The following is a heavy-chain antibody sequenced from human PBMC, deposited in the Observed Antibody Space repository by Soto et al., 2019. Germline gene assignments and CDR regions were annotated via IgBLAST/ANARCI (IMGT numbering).Heavy chain of an antibody. CDR3: APERWLYPFDF. CDR2: IYWDDDK. CDR1: GFSLTDTAAG. D-gene: IGHD6-19*01. J-gene: IGHJ4*02. V-gene: IGHV2-5*02. Sequence: QITLKESGPPLVEPTQTLTLTCTFSGFSLTDTAAGVGWVRQPPGKAPECLALIYWDDDKRYSPSLRSRLTITQDTFKNQVFLTITNMDPVDTATYYWAPERWLYPFDFWGQGILVTVSS.